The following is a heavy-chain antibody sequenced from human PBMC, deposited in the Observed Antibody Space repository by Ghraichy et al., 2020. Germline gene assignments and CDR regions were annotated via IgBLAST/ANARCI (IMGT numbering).Heavy chain of an antibody. D-gene: IGHD4-23*01. J-gene: IGHJ2*01. CDR2: LHHTGST. V-gene: IGHV4-39*01. Sequence: SETLSLTCSVSGGSITSSNYYWGWIRQSPGKGLEWIGCLHHTGSTYYNPSLKSRVTMSADTSTNQFSLRLTSVTAADTTAYYCAGSFTVIRYFEIWGRGTLVTVSP. CDR3: AGSFTVIRYFEI. CDR1: GGSITSSNYY.